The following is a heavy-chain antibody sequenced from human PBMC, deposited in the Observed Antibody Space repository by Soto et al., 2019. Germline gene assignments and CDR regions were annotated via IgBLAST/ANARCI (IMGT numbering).Heavy chain of an antibody. CDR2: TSGTSVSI. CDR3: AREGALKPFSS. Sequence: GVSLLLSCVVSVFTFSNYNMNWVRQAPGKGLECVSHTSGTSVSIHYADSVKGRFTISRDNAKNSVYLQMDSLRVEDTAVYYCAREGALKPFSSWGQGAMVTVSS. CDR1: VFTFSNYN. V-gene: IGHV3-21*05. J-gene: IGHJ5*02.